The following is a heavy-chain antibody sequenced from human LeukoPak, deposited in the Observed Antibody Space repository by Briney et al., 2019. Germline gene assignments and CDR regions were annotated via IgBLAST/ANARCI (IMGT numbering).Heavy chain of an antibody. CDR3: ARETSSGSLANFDY. V-gene: IGHV3-21*01. J-gene: IGHJ4*02. CDR2: ISSSSSYI. CDR1: GFTFSSYS. D-gene: IGHD3-22*01. Sequence: KTGGSLRLSCAASGFTFSSYSMNWVRQAPGEGLEWVSSISSSSSYIYYADSVKGRFTISRDNAKNSLYLQMNSLRAEDTAVYYCARETSSGSLANFDYWGQGTLVTVSS.